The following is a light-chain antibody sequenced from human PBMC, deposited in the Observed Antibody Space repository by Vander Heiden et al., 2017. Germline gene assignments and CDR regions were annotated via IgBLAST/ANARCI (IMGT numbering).Light chain of an antibody. J-gene: IGKJ1*01. CDR1: QSISSY. CDR3: QQSDSTPGT. V-gene: IGKV1-39*01. CDR2: AAS. Sequence: DIQMTQSPSSLSASVGDRVTITCRASQSISSYLNWYQQKPGKAPKPLIYAASSLQSGVPSRFSGSGSGTDFTLTISSLQPEDFATYYCQQSDSTPGTFGQGTKVEIK.